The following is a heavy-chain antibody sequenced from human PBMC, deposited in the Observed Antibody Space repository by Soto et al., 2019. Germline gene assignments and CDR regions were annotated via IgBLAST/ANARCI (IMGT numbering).Heavy chain of an antibody. CDR3: ARDLADYDFWSGIRYYYGMDV. D-gene: IGHD3-3*01. J-gene: IGHJ6*02. Sequence: SETLSLTCTVSGGSISSYYWSWIRQPPGKGLEWIGYIYYSGSTNYNPSLKSRVTISVDTSKNQFSLKLSSVTAADTAVYYCARDLADYDFWSGIRYYYGMDVWGQGTTVTVSS. CDR1: GGSISSYY. V-gene: IGHV4-59*01. CDR2: IYYSGST.